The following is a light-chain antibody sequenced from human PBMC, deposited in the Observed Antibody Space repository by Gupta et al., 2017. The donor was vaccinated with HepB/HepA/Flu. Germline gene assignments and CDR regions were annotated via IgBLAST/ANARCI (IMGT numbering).Light chain of an antibody. CDR1: QSINNW. Sequence: DIQMTQSPSTLSASVGDRVTITCRASQSINNWLAWYQQKPGKAPKLLIYKASSLESGVPSRFRGSGSGTEFSLTVSSRQPDDFATYYCQQYNSFPITFGGRTRVEIK. J-gene: IGKJ4*01. CDR2: KAS. V-gene: IGKV1-5*03. CDR3: QQYNSFPIT.